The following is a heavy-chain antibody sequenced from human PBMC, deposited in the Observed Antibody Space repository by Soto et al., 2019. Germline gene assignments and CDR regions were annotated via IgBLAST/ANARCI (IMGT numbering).Heavy chain of an antibody. CDR2: VYHSGDT. Sequence: VHLQRWGVGLLRPSETLSLTCTVSGESFGAYYWSWIRQSPGKGLEWIGEVYHSGDTKYNPSLKSRVTISEDPSKNQFSLRMTSMTAADTGVYYCARGFSDSVTTRFDSWGQGTLVTVSS. CDR1: GESFGAYY. V-gene: IGHV4-34*01. D-gene: IGHD4-17*01. CDR3: ARGFSDSVTTRFDS. J-gene: IGHJ4*02.